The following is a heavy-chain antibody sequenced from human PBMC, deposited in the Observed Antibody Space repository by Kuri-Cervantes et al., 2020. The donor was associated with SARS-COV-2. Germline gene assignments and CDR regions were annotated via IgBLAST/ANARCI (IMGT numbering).Heavy chain of an antibody. J-gene: IGHJ3*02. Sequence: ASVKVSCKASGYTFTSSGISWVRQAPGQGLEWMGWVSGYNGHTNYAQKLQGRVTITRDRSMSTAYMELSSLRFEDTAMYYCARSGPGAISREDGAFDIWGQGTMVPSPQ. D-gene: IGHD5-24*01. CDR1: GYTFTSSG. V-gene: IGHV1-18*04. CDR2: VSGYNGHT. CDR3: ARSGPGAISREDGAFDI.